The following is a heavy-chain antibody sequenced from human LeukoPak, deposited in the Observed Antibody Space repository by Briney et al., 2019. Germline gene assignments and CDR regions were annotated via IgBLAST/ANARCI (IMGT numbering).Heavy chain of an antibody. V-gene: IGHV3-11*06. CDR2: ISSSSSYT. J-gene: IGHJ3*02. CDR3: ARDHSSNWYAAGAFDI. CDR1: GFTFSDYY. D-gene: IGHD6-13*01. Sequence: GSLRLSCAASGFTFSDYYMSWIRQAPGKGLEWVSYISSSSSYTNYADSVKGRFTISRDNAKNSLYLQMNSLRAEDTAVYYCARDHSSNWYAAGAFDIWGQGTMVTVSS.